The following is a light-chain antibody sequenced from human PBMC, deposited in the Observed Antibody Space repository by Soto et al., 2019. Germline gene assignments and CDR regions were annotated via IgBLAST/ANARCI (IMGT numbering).Light chain of an antibody. V-gene: IGLV2-11*01. CDR2: DVT. Sequence: QSVLTQPRSVSGSPGQSVTISCTGTSSDVGGNDYVAWYQQHPGKAPKLVIYDVTARPSGVPGRFSGSKSGNTASLTISGLQAEDEADYYCCSYVGNYIYVFGTGTKV. CDR3: CSYVGNYIYV. CDR1: SSDVGGNDY. J-gene: IGLJ1*01.